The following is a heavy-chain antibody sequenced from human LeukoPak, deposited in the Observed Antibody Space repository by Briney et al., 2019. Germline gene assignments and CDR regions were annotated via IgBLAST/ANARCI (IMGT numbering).Heavy chain of an antibody. CDR3: ASRMGRGYSYVVDY. CDR2: IYYSGST. Sequence: SETLSLTCAVSGGSISSYYWSWIRQPPGKGLEWIGYIYYSGSTNYNPSLKSRVTISVDTSKNQFSLKLSSVTAADTAVYYCASRMGRGYSYVVDYWGQGTLVTVSS. CDR1: GGSISSYY. V-gene: IGHV4-59*12. D-gene: IGHD5-18*01. J-gene: IGHJ4*02.